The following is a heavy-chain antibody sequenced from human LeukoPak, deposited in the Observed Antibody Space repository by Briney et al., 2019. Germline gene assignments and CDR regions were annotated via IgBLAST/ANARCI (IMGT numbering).Heavy chain of an antibody. J-gene: IGHJ3*01. CDR1: GFTFNDHY. Sequence: GGSLRLSCAGSGFTFNDHYMDWVRQAPGKGLEGIGRIRKRLDSYSTEYGASVKGRFTISRDDSKNSLYLQMNSLKIEDTAIYFCVRVTFAVFDFWGQGTMVTVSS. CDR3: VRVTFAVFDF. CDR2: IRKRLDSYST. V-gene: IGHV3-72*01. D-gene: IGHD2/OR15-2a*01.